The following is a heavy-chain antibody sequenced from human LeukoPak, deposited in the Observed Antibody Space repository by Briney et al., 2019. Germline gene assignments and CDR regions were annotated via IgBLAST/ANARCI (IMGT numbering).Heavy chain of an antibody. J-gene: IGHJ4*02. Sequence: SETLSLTRAVYGGSFSGYYWSWIRQPPGKGLEWIGEINHSGSTNYNPSLKSRVTISVDTSKNQFSLKLSSVTAADTAVYYCARGAGVTKYYFDYWGQGTLVTVSS. CDR2: INHSGST. D-gene: IGHD4-17*01. V-gene: IGHV4-34*01. CDR1: GGSFSGYY. CDR3: ARGAGVTKYYFDY.